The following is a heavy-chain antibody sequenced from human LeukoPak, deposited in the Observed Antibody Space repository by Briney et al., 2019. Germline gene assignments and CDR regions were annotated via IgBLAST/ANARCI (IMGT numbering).Heavy chain of an antibody. CDR2: IHYSGST. Sequence: PSQTLSLTCIVSGGSISSGDHYWSWIRQPLGKGLEWIGHIHYSGSTYYNPSLKSRLTISVDTSKNQFSLNLKSVTAADTAVYYCARDTVHRVAAVEGSYWGQGTLVTVSS. CDR3: ARDTVHRVAAVEGSY. CDR1: GGSISSGDHY. J-gene: IGHJ4*02. D-gene: IGHD6-13*01. V-gene: IGHV4-30-4*01.